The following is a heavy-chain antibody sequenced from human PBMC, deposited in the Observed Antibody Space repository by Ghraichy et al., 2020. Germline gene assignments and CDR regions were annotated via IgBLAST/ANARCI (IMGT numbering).Heavy chain of an antibody. Sequence: GGSLRLSCAASGFTFSSYGMHWVRQAPGKGLEWVAFIRFDGSNKYYADSVKGRFTISRDNSKNTLYLQMDSLRAEDTAVYYCAKARTGNPNFDYWGQGTLVTVSS. CDR1: GFTFSSYG. CDR3: AKARTGNPNFDY. CDR2: IRFDGSNK. J-gene: IGHJ4*02. V-gene: IGHV3-30*02. D-gene: IGHD3/OR15-3a*01.